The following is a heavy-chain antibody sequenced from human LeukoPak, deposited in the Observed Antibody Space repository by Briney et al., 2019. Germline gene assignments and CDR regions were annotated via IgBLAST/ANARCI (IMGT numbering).Heavy chain of an antibody. Sequence: SETLSLTCAVYGGSFSGYYWSWIRQPPGKGLEWIGEINHSGSTNYNQSLKSRVTISVDTSKNQFSLKLSSVTAADTAVYYCARGEGSGYYYIAYWGQGTLVTVSS. CDR1: GGSFSGYY. D-gene: IGHD3-22*01. V-gene: IGHV4-34*01. J-gene: IGHJ4*02. CDR2: INHSGST. CDR3: ARGEGSGYYYIAY.